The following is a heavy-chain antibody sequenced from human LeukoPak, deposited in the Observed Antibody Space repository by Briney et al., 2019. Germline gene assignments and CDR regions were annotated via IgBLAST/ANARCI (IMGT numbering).Heavy chain of an antibody. J-gene: IGHJ4*02. CDR3: ARPREAGSSSGWYFDY. CDR2: ISSTGSWT. Sequence: QPGGSLRLSCAASGFTFSVFETNWVRQAPGKGLEWVSYISSTGSWTYCADSVKGRFTISRDNAKNSLYLQMNSLRAEDTAVYYCARPREAGSSSGWYFDYWGQGTLVTVSS. D-gene: IGHD6-19*01. V-gene: IGHV3-48*03. CDR1: GFTFSVFE.